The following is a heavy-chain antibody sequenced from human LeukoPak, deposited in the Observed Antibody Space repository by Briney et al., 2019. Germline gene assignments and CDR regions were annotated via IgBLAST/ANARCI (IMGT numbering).Heavy chain of an antibody. CDR3: ARDIGVDTDMIIGY. Sequence: PGGSLRLSCAASGFTVSSNYMSWVHQAPGKGLEWVSVIYSGGSTYYADSVKGRFTISRDNSKNTLYLQMNSLRAEDTAVYYCARDIGVDTDMIIGYWGQGTLITVSS. V-gene: IGHV3-66*01. D-gene: IGHD5-18*01. CDR1: GFTVSSNY. CDR2: IYSGGST. J-gene: IGHJ4*02.